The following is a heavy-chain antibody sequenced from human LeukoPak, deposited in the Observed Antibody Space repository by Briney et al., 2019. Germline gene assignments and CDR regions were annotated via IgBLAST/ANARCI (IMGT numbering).Heavy chain of an antibody. Sequence: GGSLRLSCAASGFSFSIYNMNWVRQAPGKGLEWVSYISSTSSTIYYADSVKGRFTISRDNAKNSLYLQMNSLRAEDTAVYYCAKDKVGATRNYYYYMDVWGKGTTVTVSS. CDR1: GFSFSIYN. CDR2: ISSTSSTI. J-gene: IGHJ6*03. V-gene: IGHV3-48*01. CDR3: AKDKVGATRNYYYYMDV. D-gene: IGHD1-26*01.